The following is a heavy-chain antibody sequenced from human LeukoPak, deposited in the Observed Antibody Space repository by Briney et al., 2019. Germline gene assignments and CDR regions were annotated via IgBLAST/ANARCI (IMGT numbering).Heavy chain of an antibody. CDR1: AASIRNYY. CDR3: AKEGAAPGPDFDY. CDR2: IVPSGST. V-gene: IGHV4-4*07. J-gene: IGHJ4*02. D-gene: IGHD6-13*01. Sequence: SETLSLTCTVSAASIRNYYWSWIRRPDGKGLEWIGRIVPSGSTNYNPSLKSRVTMSVDTSKNQFSLRLNSVTAADTAVYYCAKEGAAPGPDFDYWGQGTLVIVSS.